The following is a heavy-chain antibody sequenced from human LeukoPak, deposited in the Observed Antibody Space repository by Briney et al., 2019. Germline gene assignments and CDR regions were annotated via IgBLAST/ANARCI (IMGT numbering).Heavy chain of an antibody. Sequence: SETLSLTCTVSGGSFSINYWGWIRQPPGKGLEWLGFIYASGYTNYIPSLKSRVTMSLDTSKNQFSLKLSSVTAADTAVYYCHSYDYVWGSYRDDYWGQGTLVTVSS. D-gene: IGHD3-16*02. CDR1: GGSFSINY. V-gene: IGHV4-59*12. CDR2: IYASGYT. CDR3: HSYDYVWGSYRDDY. J-gene: IGHJ4*02.